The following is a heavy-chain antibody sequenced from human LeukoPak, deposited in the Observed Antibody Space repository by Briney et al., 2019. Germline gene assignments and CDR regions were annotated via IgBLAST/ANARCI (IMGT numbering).Heavy chain of an antibody. CDR1: GGSLSGYY. CDR2: IHHDGRT. D-gene: IGHD4-17*01. Sequence: PSETLSLTCAVSGGSLSGYYGRWLRQSPGKGLEWTGDIHHDGRTKYKSSFKSRITIFLVSSKNEVSLRLSPVTPADTALYFCARDVVPRDYGDTLNAYDLWGQGTMVTVS. CDR3: ARDVVPRDYGDTLNAYDL. J-gene: IGHJ3*01. V-gene: IGHV4-34*01.